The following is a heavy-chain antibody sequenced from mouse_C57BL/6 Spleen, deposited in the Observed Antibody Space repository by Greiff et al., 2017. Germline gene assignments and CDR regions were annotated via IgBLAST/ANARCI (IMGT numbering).Heavy chain of an antibody. V-gene: IGHV1-82*01. CDR2: IYPGDGDT. CDR1: GYAFSSSW. J-gene: IGHJ4*01. CDR3: ARGDYDGYDDYAMDY. Sequence: VQLMESGPELVKPGASVTISCKASGYAFSSSWMNWVKQRPGKGLEWIGRIYPGDGDTNYNGKFKGKATLTADKSSSTAYMQLSSLTSEDSAVYFCARGDYDGYDDYAMDYWGQGTTVTVSS. D-gene: IGHD2-3*01.